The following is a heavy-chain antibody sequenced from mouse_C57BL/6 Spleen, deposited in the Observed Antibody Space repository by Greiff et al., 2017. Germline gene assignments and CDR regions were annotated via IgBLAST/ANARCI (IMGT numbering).Heavy chain of an antibody. J-gene: IGHJ4*01. CDR3: GRGVGSYYAMDD. CDR2: INPSRGYT. V-gene: IGHV1-4*01. D-gene: IGHD1-1*02. Sequence: QVQLQQSGAELARPGASVKMSCKASGYTFTSYTMHWVKQRPGKGLEWIGYINPSRGYTKYNQKFKDKATLTADKSSSTAYMQLSSLTSEDSAVYYCGRGVGSYYAMDDWGQGTSVTVSS. CDR1: GYTFTSYT.